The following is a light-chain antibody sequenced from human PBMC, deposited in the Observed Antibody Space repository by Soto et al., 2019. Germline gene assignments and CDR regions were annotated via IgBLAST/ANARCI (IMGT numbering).Light chain of an antibody. CDR3: SSYTSSSTYV. V-gene: IGLV2-14*01. Sequence: QSVLTQPASVSGSPGQSITISCTGTSSDVGGYNYVSWYQQHPGKAPKLMIYEVSNRPSGVSNRFSGSKSGNTASLTISGLQAEDEADYYCSSYTSSSTYVFVTGTKVT. CDR2: EVS. J-gene: IGLJ1*01. CDR1: SSDVGGYNY.